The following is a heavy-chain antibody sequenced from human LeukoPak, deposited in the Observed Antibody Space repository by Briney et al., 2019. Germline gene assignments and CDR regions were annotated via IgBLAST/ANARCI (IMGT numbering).Heavy chain of an antibody. CDR3: VRSTARLGWFDP. J-gene: IGHJ5*02. V-gene: IGHV3-30*02. CDR2: IRYDGSNK. Sequence: PGGSLRLSCAASGFTFSSYGMHWVRQATGKGLEWVAFIRYDGSNKYYADSVKGRFTISRDNSKNTLYLQMNSLRAEDTAVYYCVRSTARLGWFDPWGQGTLVTVSS. CDR1: GFTFSSYG. D-gene: IGHD6-6*01.